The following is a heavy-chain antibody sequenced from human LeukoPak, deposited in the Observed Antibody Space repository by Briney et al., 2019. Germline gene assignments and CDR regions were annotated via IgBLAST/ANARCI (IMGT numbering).Heavy chain of an antibody. CDR2: IYPGDSDT. J-gene: IGHJ5*02. V-gene: IGHV5-51*01. CDR1: GHSFASYW. CDR3: ATLAGNNWLDP. Sequence: GESLEISCQSSGHSFASYWIGWVRQMPGQGLEWMGIIYPGDSDTRYSPSFEGQVTISVDKSITTAYLQWTSLKASDTAMYYCATLAGNNWLDPWGQGTLVTVSS.